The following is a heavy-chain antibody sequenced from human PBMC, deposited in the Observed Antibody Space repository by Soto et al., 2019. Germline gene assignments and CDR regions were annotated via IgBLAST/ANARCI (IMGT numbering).Heavy chain of an antibody. V-gene: IGHV1-58*01. CDR3: AAVLMYNWNDVGDDYFDY. J-gene: IGHJ4*02. CDR2: IVVGSGNT. Sequence: GASVKVSCKASGFTFTSSAVQWVRQARGQRLEWIGWIVVGSGNTNYAQKFQERVTITRDMSTSTAYMELSSLRSEDTAVYYCAAVLMYNWNDVGDDYFDYWGQGTLVTVSS. D-gene: IGHD1-1*01. CDR1: GFTFTSSA.